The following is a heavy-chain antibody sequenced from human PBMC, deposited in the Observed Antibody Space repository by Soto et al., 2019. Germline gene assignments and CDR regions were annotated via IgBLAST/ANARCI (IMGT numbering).Heavy chain of an antibody. V-gene: IGHV4-31*03. CDR3: ARQIVVTAILENNWFDP. Sequence: SETLSLTCTVSGGSISSGGYYWSWIRQHPGKGLEWIGYIYYSGSTYYNPSLKSRVTISVDTSKNQFPLKLSSVTAADTAVYYCARQIVVTAILENNWFDPWGQGTLVTVSS. J-gene: IGHJ5*02. CDR2: IYYSGST. D-gene: IGHD2-21*02. CDR1: GGSISSGGYY.